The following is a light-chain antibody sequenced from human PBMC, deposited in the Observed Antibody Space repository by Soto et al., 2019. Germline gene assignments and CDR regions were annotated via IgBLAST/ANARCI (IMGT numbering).Light chain of an antibody. CDR2: DAS. V-gene: IGKV1-5*01. CDR1: QSVSSW. CDR3: QQYNSYPWT. J-gene: IGKJ1*01. Sequence: DIQMTQSPSTLSGSVGDRVTITCRASQSVSSWLAWYQQKPGKAPKLLIYDASSLESGVPSRFSGSGSGTEFTFTISSLQPDDFASYYCQQYNSYPWTFGQGTKVDIK.